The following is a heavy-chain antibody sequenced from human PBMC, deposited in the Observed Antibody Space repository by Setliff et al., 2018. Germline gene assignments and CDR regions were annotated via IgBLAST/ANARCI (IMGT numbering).Heavy chain of an antibody. CDR3: ARSSISCYYACNYNYMDV. D-gene: IGHD2-2*01. V-gene: IGHV3-30*07. J-gene: IGHJ6*03. Sequence: GGSLRLSCDASGFTFKSYAMHWVRQAPGKGLEWVAAIAYDGINNYYGDSVKGRFTISRDNAKNSLYLQMNSLRAEDTALYYCARSSISCYYACNYNYMDVWGKGTTVTVSS. CDR1: GFTFKSYA. CDR2: IAYDGINN.